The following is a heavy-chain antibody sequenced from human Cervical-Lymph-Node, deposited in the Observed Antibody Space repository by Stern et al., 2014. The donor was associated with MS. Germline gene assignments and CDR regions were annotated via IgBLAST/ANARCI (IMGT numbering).Heavy chain of an antibody. V-gene: IGHV3-30-3*01. Sequence: VQLVESGGGVVQPGRSLRLSCAASGFIFNYAMHWVRQAPGKGLDWVAFVSNEGSKQFYADSVKGRFTISRDNANNTLYLQMNSLRPEDTAVYYCGRDTCRGGGCYFRYWGQGILITVSS. J-gene: IGHJ4*02. D-gene: IGHD2-15*01. CDR3: GRDTCRGGGCYFRY. CDR1: GFIFNYA. CDR2: VSNEGSKQ.